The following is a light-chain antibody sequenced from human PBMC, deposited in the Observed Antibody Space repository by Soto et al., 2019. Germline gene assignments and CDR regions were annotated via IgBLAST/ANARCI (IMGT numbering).Light chain of an antibody. V-gene: IGLV1-40*01. CDR2: GNS. CDR1: SCNIGAGYD. Sequence: QSVLTQPPSVSGAPGQRVTISCTGSSCNIGAGYDVHWYQQLPGPAPKLLIQGNSNRPSGVPDRFSGSKSSTSASLAITGLRAEDEADYYYYSYDSSLSAVVFGGGTKLTVL. J-gene: IGLJ2*01. CDR3: YSYDSSLSAVV.